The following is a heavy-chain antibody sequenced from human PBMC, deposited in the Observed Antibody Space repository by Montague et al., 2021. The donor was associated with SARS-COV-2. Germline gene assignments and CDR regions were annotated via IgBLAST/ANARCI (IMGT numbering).Heavy chain of an antibody. J-gene: IGHJ3*01. V-gene: IGHV4-34*01. CDR1: GGSLSGSW. D-gene: IGHD1-26*01. CDR2: IYDSGRA. CDR3: ARVTWPVPVGGTFGAFDV. Sequence: SETLSLTCAVRGGSLSGSWWSWIRQSPGQGLEWIGEIYDSGRANXHPSLKWRVTMSVDTSKNQFSLKLNSLTAADTAIYYCARVTWPVPVGGTFGAFDVWGQGTVVTVSS.